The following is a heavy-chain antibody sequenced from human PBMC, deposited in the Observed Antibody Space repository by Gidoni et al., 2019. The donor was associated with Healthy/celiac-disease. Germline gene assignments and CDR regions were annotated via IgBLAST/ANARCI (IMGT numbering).Heavy chain of an antibody. CDR1: GYSFTCYW. V-gene: IGHV5-10-1*03. CDR3: ARLVEGYMGYKNWFDP. J-gene: IGHJ5*02. Sequence: EVQLVQSGAEVKKPGESLRISCKGSGYSFTCYWISWVRQMPGKGLEWMGRVDPSDSYTNYSPSFQGHVTISADKSISTAYLQWSSLKASDTAMYYCARLVEGYMGYKNWFDPWGQGTLVTVSS. D-gene: IGHD5-12*01. CDR2: VDPSDSYT.